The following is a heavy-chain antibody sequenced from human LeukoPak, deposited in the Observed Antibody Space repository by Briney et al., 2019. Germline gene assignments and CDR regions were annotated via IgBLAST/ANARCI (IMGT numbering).Heavy chain of an antibody. CDR3: ASSPSGPDAFDI. Sequence: SETLSLTCTVSGGSFSTYYWSWIRQPPGKPLEWIGYIYYSGSTNYNPSLKSRVTLSVDTSKNQFSLKLSSVTAAGTAVYYCASSPSGPDAFDIWGQGTMVTVSS. J-gene: IGHJ3*02. CDR2: IYYSGST. CDR1: GGSFSTYY. D-gene: IGHD1-26*01. V-gene: IGHV4-59*12.